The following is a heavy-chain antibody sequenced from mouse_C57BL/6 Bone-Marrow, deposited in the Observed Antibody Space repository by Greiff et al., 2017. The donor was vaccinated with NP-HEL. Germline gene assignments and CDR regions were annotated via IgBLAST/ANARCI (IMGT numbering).Heavy chain of an antibody. J-gene: IGHJ2*01. Sequence: VQLQQSGPELVKPGASVQISCKASGYTFTDYYMNWVKQSHGKSLEWIGDIHPNNGGTIYNQKFKGKATLTVDKSSNTAYMELSSLTSEDSAVYDGASEGGYGSPRDYFDYWGQGTTLTVSS. CDR3: ASEGGYGSPRDYFDY. CDR1: GYTFTDYY. CDR2: IHPNNGGT. V-gene: IGHV1-26*01. D-gene: IGHD1-1*01.